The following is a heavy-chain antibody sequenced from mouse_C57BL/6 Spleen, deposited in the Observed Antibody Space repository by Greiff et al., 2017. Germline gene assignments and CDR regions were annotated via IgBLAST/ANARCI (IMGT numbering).Heavy chain of an antibody. CDR3: ARSYAMDY. Sequence: EVKVEESGGGLVQPGGSLSLSCAASGFTFTDYYMSWVRQPPGKALEWLGFIRNKANGYTTEYSAAVKGRFTISRDNSQSSLYLQMNALRAEDSATYYCARSYAMDYWGQGTSVTVSS. CDR2: IRNKANGYTT. V-gene: IGHV7-3*01. J-gene: IGHJ4*01. CDR1: GFTFTDYY.